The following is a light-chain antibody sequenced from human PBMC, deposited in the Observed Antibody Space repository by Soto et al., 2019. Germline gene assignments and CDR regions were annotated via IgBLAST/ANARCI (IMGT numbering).Light chain of an antibody. CDR2: DDN. J-gene: IGLJ3*02. CDR1: SSNIASNY. Sequence: QSVLTQPPSVSAAPGQKVTVSCSGSSSNIASNYVSWYQQVPGATPKVLIYDDNKRPSGIPDRFSGSKSGTSATLDITGLQSGDEADYYCGTWDSSLSIMMFGGGTKLTVL. CDR3: GTWDSSLSIMM. V-gene: IGLV1-51*01.